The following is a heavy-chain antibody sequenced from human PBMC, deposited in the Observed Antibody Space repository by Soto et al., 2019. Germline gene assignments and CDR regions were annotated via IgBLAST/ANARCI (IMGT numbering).Heavy chain of an antibody. D-gene: IGHD6-13*01. Sequence: PSETLSLTCAVSGDSIIGIYHWAWIRQSPGRGLEWIASIYHTGTTYYTPSLESRVTISVDTSKNQFSLRLSSVTAADSAVYFCARSRRVRAAARSDYYYGMDVWGQGTTVTVSS. CDR1: GDSIIGIYH. CDR2: IYHTGTT. V-gene: IGHV4-38-2*01. CDR3: ARSRRVRAAARSDYYYGMDV. J-gene: IGHJ6*02.